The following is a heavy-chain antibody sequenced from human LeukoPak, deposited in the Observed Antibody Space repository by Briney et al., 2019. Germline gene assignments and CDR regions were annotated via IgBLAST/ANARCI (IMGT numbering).Heavy chain of an antibody. CDR3: ARSRWEAPFDY. V-gene: IGHV4-34*01. CDR1: GESFSGHY. Sequence: SDTLSLTGAVYGESFSGHYWSWIRQPPGKWLEWIGEIAHSGSTNYNPSLKSRVTISVDTSKNQFSLRLSSVTAADTAVYYCARSRWEAPFDYWGQGTLVTVSS. CDR2: IAHSGST. D-gene: IGHD1-26*01. J-gene: IGHJ4*02.